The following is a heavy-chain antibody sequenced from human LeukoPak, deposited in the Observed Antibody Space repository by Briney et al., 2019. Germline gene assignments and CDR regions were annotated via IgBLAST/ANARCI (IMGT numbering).Heavy chain of an antibody. Sequence: ASVKVSCXASGGTFSSYAISWVRQARGQGLEWMGRIIPIFGTANYAQKFQGRVTITTDESTSTAYMELSSLRSEDTAVYYCARGMGATRVFDYWGQGTLVTVSS. D-gene: IGHD1-26*01. CDR3: ARGMGATRVFDY. CDR2: IIPIFGTA. CDR1: GGTFSSYA. V-gene: IGHV1-69*05. J-gene: IGHJ4*02.